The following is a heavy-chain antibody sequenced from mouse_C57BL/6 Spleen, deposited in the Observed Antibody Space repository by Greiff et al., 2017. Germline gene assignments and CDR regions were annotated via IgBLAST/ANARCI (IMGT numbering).Heavy chain of an antibody. V-gene: IGHV1-9*01. CDR1: GYTFTGYW. Sequence: VQLQQSGAELMKPGASVKLSCKATGYTFTGYWIEWVKQRPGHGLEWIGEILPGSGSTNYNGKFKGKATFTADTSSNTAYMQLSSLTTEDSAIYYCARRYYGSSYEYFDVWGTGTTVTVSS. CDR3: ARRYYGSSYEYFDV. J-gene: IGHJ1*03. CDR2: ILPGSGST. D-gene: IGHD1-1*01.